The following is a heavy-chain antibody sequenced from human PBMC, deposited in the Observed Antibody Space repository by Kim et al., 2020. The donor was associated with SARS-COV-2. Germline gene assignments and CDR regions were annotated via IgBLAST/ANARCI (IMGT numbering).Heavy chain of an antibody. CDR3: ARGGITMVRGAPPYYFDY. J-gene: IGHJ4*02. CDR2: IIPIFGTA. V-gene: IGHV1-69*13. Sequence: SVKVSCKASGGTFSSYAISWVRQAPGQGLEWMGGIIPIFGTANYAQKFQGRVTITADESTSTAYMELSSLRSEDTAVYYCARGGITMVRGAPPYYFDYWGQGTLVTVSS. D-gene: IGHD3-10*01. CDR1: GGTFSSYA.